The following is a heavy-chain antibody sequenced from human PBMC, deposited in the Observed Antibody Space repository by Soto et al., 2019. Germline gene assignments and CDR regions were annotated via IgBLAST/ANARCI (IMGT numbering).Heavy chain of an antibody. CDR2: MNPNSGNT. Sequence: QVQLVQSGAEVKKPGASVKVSCKASGYTFTSYDINWVRQATGQGLEWMGWMNPNSGNTDYAQKFQGRVPMTRNTAISTAYMELSSLRSEDTAVYYCARERSAAGAGWFDPWGHGTLVTVSS. CDR3: ARERSAAGAGWFDP. CDR1: GYTFTSYD. D-gene: IGHD6-13*01. V-gene: IGHV1-8*01. J-gene: IGHJ5*02.